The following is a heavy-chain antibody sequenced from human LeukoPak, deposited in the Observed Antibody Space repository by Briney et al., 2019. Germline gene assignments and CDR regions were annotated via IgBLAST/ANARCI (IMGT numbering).Heavy chain of an antibody. J-gene: IGHJ4*02. D-gene: IGHD3-3*01. CDR3: AKAPSSLRFLEWPFDY. Sequence: GGSLRLSCAASGFTFSSYAMSWVRQAPGKRLEWVSAISGSGGSTYYADSVKGRFTISRDNSKNTLYLQMNSLRAEDTAVYYCAKAPSSLRFLEWPFDYWGQGTLVTVSS. V-gene: IGHV3-23*01. CDR1: GFTFSSYA. CDR2: ISGSGGST.